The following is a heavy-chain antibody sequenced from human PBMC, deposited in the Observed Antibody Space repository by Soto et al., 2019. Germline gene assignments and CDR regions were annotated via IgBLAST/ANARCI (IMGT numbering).Heavy chain of an antibody. Sequence: PSETLSLTCTVSGGSISSGDYYWSWIRQPPGKGLEWIGYIYYSGSTYYNPSLKSRVTISVDTSKNQFSLKLSSVTAADTAVYYCARQAVTAMVFDYWGQGTLVTVSS. CDR3: ARQAVTAMVFDY. CDR2: IYYSGST. D-gene: IGHD5-18*01. V-gene: IGHV4-30-4*01. J-gene: IGHJ4*02. CDR1: GGSISSGDYY.